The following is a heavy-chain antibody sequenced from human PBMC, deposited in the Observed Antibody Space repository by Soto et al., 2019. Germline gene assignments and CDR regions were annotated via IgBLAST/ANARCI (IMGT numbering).Heavy chain of an antibody. CDR1: GYSFTSYY. V-gene: IGHV1-46*01. Sequence: XSVKVSCNAAGYSFTSYYMHWGRQAPGQGLEWMGIINPSGGSTSYAQKFQGRVTMTRDTSTSTVYMELSSLRSEDTAVYYCARRGVSRSNSCYTHNFDYWGQGTLVTVSS. CDR3: ARRGVSRSNSCYTHNFDY. CDR2: INPSGGST. D-gene: IGHD2-2*02. J-gene: IGHJ4*02.